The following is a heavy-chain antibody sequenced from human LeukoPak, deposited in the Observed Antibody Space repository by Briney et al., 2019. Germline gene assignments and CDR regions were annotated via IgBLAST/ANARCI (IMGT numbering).Heavy chain of an antibody. CDR3: ARESGSYSTGIDY. J-gene: IGHJ4*02. CDR2: INHSGST. CDR1: GGSFSGYY. V-gene: IGHV4-34*01. D-gene: IGHD1-26*01. Sequence: SETLSLTCAVYGGSFSGYYWSWIRQPPGKGLEWIGEINHSGSTNYNPSLKSRVTISVDTSKDQFSLKLSSVTAADTAVYYCARESGSYSTGIDYWGQGTLVTVSS.